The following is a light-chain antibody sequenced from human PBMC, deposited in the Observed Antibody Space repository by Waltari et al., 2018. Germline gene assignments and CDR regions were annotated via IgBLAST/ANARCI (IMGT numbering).Light chain of an antibody. CDR2: GNS. CDR3: QSYDSSLSGSVV. V-gene: IGLV1-40*01. Sequence: QSVLTQPPSVSGAPGPRVTISCTGSSSNTGAGYDVHWYQQLPGTAPKLPLYGNSNRPSGVPDRFSGSKSGTSASLAITGLQAEDEADYYCQSYDSSLSGSVVFGGGTKLTVL. CDR1: SSNTGAGYD. J-gene: IGLJ2*01.